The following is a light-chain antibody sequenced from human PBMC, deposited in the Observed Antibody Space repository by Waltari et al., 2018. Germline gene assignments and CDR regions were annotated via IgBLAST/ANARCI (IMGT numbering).Light chain of an antibody. CDR2: MAS. CDR1: QSVGTW. J-gene: IGKJ2*01. Sequence: DIQMTQSPSTLSASVGDRVTISCRASQSVGTWLAWYQQKPGKAPKLLIHMASSLESGVPSRFSGSGSGTDFTLTISSLQPDDFATYSCQQYSSFSTFGQGTKV. V-gene: IGKV1-5*03. CDR3: QQYSSFST.